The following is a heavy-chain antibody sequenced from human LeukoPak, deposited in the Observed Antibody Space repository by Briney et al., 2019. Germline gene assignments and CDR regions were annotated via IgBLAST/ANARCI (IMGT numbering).Heavy chain of an antibody. CDR3: ARETYYYDSSGYYPFDY. Sequence: SETLSLTCAVYGGSFSGYYWSWIRQPPGKGLEWIGEINHSGSTNYNPSLKSRVTISVDTSKNQFSLKLSSVTAADTAVYYCARETYYYDSSGYYPFDYWGQGTLVTVSS. J-gene: IGHJ4*02. D-gene: IGHD3-22*01. V-gene: IGHV4-34*01. CDR2: INHSGST. CDR1: GGSFSGYY.